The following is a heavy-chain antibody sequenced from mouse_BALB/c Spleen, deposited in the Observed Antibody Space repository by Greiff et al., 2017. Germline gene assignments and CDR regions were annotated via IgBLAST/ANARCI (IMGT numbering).Heavy chain of an antibody. CDR3: ARDYRYSWFAY. Sequence: VQLQQSGAELVKPGASVKLSCKASGYTFTSYWMHWVKQRPGQGLEWIGEINPSNGRTNYNEKFKSKATLTVDKSSSTAYMQLSSLTSEDSAVYYCARDYRYSWFAYWGQGTLVTVSA. CDR1: GYTFTSYW. V-gene: IGHV1S81*02. D-gene: IGHD2-14*01. CDR2: INPSNGRT. J-gene: IGHJ3*01.